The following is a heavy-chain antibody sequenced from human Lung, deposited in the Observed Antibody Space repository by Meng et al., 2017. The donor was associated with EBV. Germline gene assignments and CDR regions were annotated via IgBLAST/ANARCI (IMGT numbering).Heavy chain of an antibody. Sequence: QGQTRKCGQDMVQLTGTRSLTCALSGGSISSSNWWSWVRQPPGKGLEWIGEINHSGSTNYNPSLKSRVTIPVDTSKNQFSLKLSSVTAADTAVYYCARALFDYYDSSGYYDYWGQGTLVTVSS. D-gene: IGHD3-22*01. CDR2: INHSGST. CDR1: GGSISSSNW. V-gene: IGHV4-4*02. CDR3: ARALFDYYDSSGYYDY. J-gene: IGHJ4*02.